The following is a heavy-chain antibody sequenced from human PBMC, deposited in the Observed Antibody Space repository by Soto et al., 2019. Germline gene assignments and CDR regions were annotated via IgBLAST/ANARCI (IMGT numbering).Heavy chain of an antibody. CDR2: IYYSGST. V-gene: IGHV4-59*08. J-gene: IGHJ4*02. CDR3: ARLGDHSSGWLPGDY. Sequence: QVQLQESGPGLVKPSETLSLTCTVSGGSISSYYWSWIRQPPGKGLEWIGYIYYSGSTNYNPSLKSRVTISVDTSKNQFSLKLSSVTAADTAMYYCARLGDHSSGWLPGDYWGQGTLVTVSS. D-gene: IGHD6-19*01. CDR1: GGSISSYY.